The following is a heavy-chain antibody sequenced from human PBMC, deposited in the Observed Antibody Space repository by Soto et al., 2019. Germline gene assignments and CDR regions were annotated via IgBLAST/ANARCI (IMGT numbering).Heavy chain of an antibody. V-gene: IGHV4-39*01. CDR2: MYYSGSS. CDR1: GGSISSRTFW. CDR3: SRHPRDDYNYGGSGIFDY. D-gene: IGHD4-4*01. Sequence: QLQLQESGPGLVKPSETLSLTCSVSGGSISSRTFWWAWIRQPPGKGLEWIGDMYYSGSSYSSPSLKSRVTLSVDTSKNQLSLKLNSVTAADTAVYYCSRHPRDDYNYGGSGIFDYWGQGTLVTVSS. J-gene: IGHJ4*02.